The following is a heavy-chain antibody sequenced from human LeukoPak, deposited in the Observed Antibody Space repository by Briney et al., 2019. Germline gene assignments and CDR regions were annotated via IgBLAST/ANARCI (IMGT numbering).Heavy chain of an antibody. CDR1: GGSFSGYY. CDR3: AREYNWFDP. CDR2: INHSGST. J-gene: IGHJ5*02. Sequence: SETLSLTCAVYGGSFSGYYWSWIRQPPGKGLEWIGEINHSGSTNYNPSLKSRVTISVDTFKNQFSLKLTSVTAADTAMYYCAREYNWFDPWGQGTLVTVSS. V-gene: IGHV4-34*01.